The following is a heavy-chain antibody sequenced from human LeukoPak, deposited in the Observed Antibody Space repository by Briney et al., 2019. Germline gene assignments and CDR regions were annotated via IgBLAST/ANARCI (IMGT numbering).Heavy chain of an antibody. J-gene: IGHJ4*02. Sequence: SETLSLTCTVSGGSISSSSYYWGWIRQPPGKGLEWIGSIYYSGSTYYNPSLKSRVTISVDTSKNQFSLKLSSVTAADTAVYYCARGLAWIAAAGPRGYFDYWGQGTLVTVSS. V-gene: IGHV4-39*07. D-gene: IGHD6-13*01. CDR1: GGSISSSSYY. CDR2: IYYSGST. CDR3: ARGLAWIAAAGPRGYFDY.